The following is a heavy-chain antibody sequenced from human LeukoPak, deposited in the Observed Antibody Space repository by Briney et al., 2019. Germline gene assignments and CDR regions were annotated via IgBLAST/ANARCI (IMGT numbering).Heavy chain of an antibody. CDR2: IYHSGST. J-gene: IGHJ4*02. Sequence: SQTLSLTCAVSGGSISSGGYSWSWIRQPPGKGLEWIRYIYHSGSTYYNPSLKSRVTISVDRSKNQFSLKLSSVTAADTAVYYCARGRFSRYPHFDYWGQGTLVTVSS. V-gene: IGHV4-30-2*01. D-gene: IGHD3-3*01. CDR1: GGSISSGGYS. CDR3: ARGRFSRYPHFDY.